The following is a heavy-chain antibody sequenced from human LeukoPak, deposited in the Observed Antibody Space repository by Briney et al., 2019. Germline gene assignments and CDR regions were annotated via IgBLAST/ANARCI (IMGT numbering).Heavy chain of an antibody. CDR1: GFTFSSYG. Sequence: GGSLRLSCAASGFTFSSYGVHWVRQAPGKGLEWVAVISYDGSNKFYADSVKGRFTISRGNSKNTLYMQMNSLRAEDTAVYYCAKDHYDYIRGTYEFDYWGQGTLVTVSS. CDR2: ISYDGSNK. V-gene: IGHV3-30*18. CDR3: AKDHYDYIRGTYEFDY. J-gene: IGHJ4*02. D-gene: IGHD3-16*01.